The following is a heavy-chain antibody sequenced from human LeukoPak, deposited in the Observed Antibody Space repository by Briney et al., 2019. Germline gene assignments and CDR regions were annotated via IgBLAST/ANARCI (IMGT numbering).Heavy chain of an antibody. V-gene: IGHV3-33*01. CDR3: ARDDGGRKGIAAAGTL. CDR1: GFTFSSYG. Sequence: GGSLRLSCAASGFTFSSYGMHWVRQAPGKGLEWVAVIWYDGSNKYYADSVKGRFTISRDNSKNTLYLQMNSLRAEDTAVYYCARDDGGRKGIAAAGTLWGQGTLVTVSS. J-gene: IGHJ4*02. D-gene: IGHD6-13*01. CDR2: IWYDGSNK.